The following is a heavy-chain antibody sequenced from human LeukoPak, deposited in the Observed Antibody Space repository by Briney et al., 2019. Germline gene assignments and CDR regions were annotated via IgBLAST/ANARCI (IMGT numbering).Heavy chain of an antibody. CDR2: INPNSGGT. CDR3: ARDYGDPTRAPYDY. V-gene: IGHV1-2*02. J-gene: IGHJ4*02. Sequence: ASVKVSCKASGYTFTGYYMHWVRQAPGQGLEWMGWINPNSGGTNYAQKFQGRVTMTRDTSISTAYMELSRLRSDDTAVYYCARDYGDPTRAPYDYWGQGTLVTVSS. CDR1: GYTFTGYY. D-gene: IGHD4-17*01.